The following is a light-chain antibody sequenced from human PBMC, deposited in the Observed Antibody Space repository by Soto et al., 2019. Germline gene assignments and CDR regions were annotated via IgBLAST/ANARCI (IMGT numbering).Light chain of an antibody. CDR2: GNS. Sequence: QSVLTQPPSVSGSPGQRVTISCTGSSSHIGAGYDVHWYQQLPGTAPKLLIYGNSNRPSGVPDRFSGSKSGTSASLAITGLQGEDEADYSGQSYDSCLSGYVFGTGTKLTVL. CDR1: SSHIGAGYD. CDR3: QSYDSCLSGYV. J-gene: IGLJ1*01. V-gene: IGLV1-40*01.